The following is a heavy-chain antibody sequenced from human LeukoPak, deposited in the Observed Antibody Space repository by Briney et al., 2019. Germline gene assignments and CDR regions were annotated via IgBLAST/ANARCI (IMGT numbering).Heavy chain of an antibody. CDR1: GGTFSSYA. Sequence: ASVTVSCKASGGTFSSYAISWVRQAPGQGLEWMRGIIPIFGTANYAQKFQGRVTITADESTSTAYMELSSLRSEDTAVYYCARAPRMLGSYDYWGQGTLVTVSS. J-gene: IGHJ4*02. CDR2: IIPIFGTA. CDR3: ARAPRMLGSYDY. V-gene: IGHV1-69*13. D-gene: IGHD3-10*02.